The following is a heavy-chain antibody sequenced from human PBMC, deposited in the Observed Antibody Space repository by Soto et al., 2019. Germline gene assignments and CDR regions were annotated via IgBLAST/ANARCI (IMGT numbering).Heavy chain of an antibody. Sequence: GASVKVSCKASGYAFTIYAMHWVRQAPGQRLEWMGWINAGNGNTKYSQKFQGRVTITRDTSASTAYMELSSLRSEDTAVYYCAIVYYDSSGYYYAESPYFDYWGQGTLVTVSS. V-gene: IGHV1-3*01. J-gene: IGHJ4*02. CDR1: GYAFTIYA. CDR3: AIVYYDSSGYYYAESPYFDY. D-gene: IGHD3-22*01. CDR2: INAGNGNT.